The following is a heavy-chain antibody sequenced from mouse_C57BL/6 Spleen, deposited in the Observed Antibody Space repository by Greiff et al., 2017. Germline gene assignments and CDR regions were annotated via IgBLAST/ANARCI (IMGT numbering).Heavy chain of an antibody. CDR3: ERNWDGFAY. D-gene: IGHD4-1*01. CDR2: IYPSDSET. Sequence: QVQLQQPGAELVRPGSSVKLSCKASGYTFTSYWMDWVKQRPGQGLEWIGNIYPSDSETHYNQKFKDKATLTVDKSSSTAYMQLSSLTSEYSAVYYCERNWDGFAYWGQGTLVTVSA. J-gene: IGHJ3*01. V-gene: IGHV1-61*01. CDR1: GYTFTSYW.